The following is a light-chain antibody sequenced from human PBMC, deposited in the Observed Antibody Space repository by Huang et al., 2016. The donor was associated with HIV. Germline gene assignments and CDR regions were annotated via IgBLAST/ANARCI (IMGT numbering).Light chain of an antibody. J-gene: IGKJ2*01. CDR2: GAS. Sequence: EIVLTQSPGTLSLSQGERATLSCRASQSVSSDVAWYQQKAGQAPRLLIYGASTRATVIPDSFSGSVSWTDFTLTISRLEPVDFAVYYCQQSDTSPQTFGQGTKLEIK. V-gene: IGKV3-20*01. CDR3: QQSDTSPQT. CDR1: QSVSSD.